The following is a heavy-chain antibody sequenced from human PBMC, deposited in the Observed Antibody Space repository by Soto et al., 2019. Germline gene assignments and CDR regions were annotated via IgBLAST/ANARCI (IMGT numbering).Heavy chain of an antibody. V-gene: IGHV3-21*01. CDR3: ARIGSQLYYCYGIDV. D-gene: IGHD2-2*01. J-gene: IGHJ6*02. Sequence: EVQLVESGGGLVKPGGSLRLSCAASGFTFSSYSMNWVRQAPGKGLEWVSSISSSSSYIYYADSVKGRFTISRDNAKNTLYLQMNSLRAEDTAVYYCARIGSQLYYCYGIDVWGQGTTVTVSS. CDR1: GFTFSSYS. CDR2: ISSSSSYI.